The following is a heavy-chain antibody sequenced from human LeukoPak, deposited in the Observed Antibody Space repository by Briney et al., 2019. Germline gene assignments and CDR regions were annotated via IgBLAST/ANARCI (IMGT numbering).Heavy chain of an antibody. Sequence: ASVKVSCKASGYTFTSYGISWVRQATGQGLEWMGWMNPNSGNTGYAQKFQGRVTMTRNTSISTAYMELSSLRSEDTAVYYCARGGRDGYNLNYWGQGTLVTVSS. CDR2: MNPNSGNT. D-gene: IGHD5-24*01. CDR1: GYTFTSYG. J-gene: IGHJ4*02. V-gene: IGHV1-8*02. CDR3: ARGGRDGYNLNY.